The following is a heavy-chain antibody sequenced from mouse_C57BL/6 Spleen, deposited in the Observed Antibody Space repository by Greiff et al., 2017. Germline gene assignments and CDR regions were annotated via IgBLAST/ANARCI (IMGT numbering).Heavy chain of an antibody. CDR1: GYTFTSYW. Sequence: VQLQQSGAELVQPGASVKMSCKASGYTFTSYWITWVKQRPGQGLEWIGDIYPGRGSTNYNETFKSKATLTVDTAYSTVYMQLSSLTSEASAFYYCARAYGYDVDYWGQGTTLTVSS. D-gene: IGHD2-2*01. V-gene: IGHV1-55*01. J-gene: IGHJ2*01. CDR3: ARAYGYDVDY. CDR2: IYPGRGST.